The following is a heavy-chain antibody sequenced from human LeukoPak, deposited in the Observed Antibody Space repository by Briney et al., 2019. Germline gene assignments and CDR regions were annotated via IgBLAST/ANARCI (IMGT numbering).Heavy chain of an antibody. CDR3: AREPEMATMVGAFDI. Sequence: SETLSLTCTVSGGSISSYYWSWIRQPPGKGLEWIGYIYYSGSTNYNPSLKSRVTISVDTSKNQFSLKLSSVTAADTAVYYCAREPEMATMVGAFDIWGQGTMVTVSS. CDR1: GGSISSYY. V-gene: IGHV4-59*01. CDR2: IYYSGST. D-gene: IGHD5-24*01. J-gene: IGHJ3*02.